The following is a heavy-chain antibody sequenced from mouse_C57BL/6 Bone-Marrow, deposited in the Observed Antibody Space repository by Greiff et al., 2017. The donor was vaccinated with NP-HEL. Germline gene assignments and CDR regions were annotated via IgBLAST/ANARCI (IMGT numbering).Heavy chain of an antibody. CDR1: GYTFTEYT. D-gene: IGHD1-1*01. J-gene: IGHJ1*03. V-gene: IGHV1-62-2*01. Sequence: VKLQESGAELVKPGASVKLSCKASGYTFTEYTIHWVKQRSGQGLEWIGWFYPGSGSIKYNEKFKDKATLTADKSSSTVYMDLSRLTSEDSAVYFCARHGDYFGSSYGYFDGWGTGTTVTVSS. CDR3: ARHGDYFGSSYGYFDG. CDR2: FYPGSGSI.